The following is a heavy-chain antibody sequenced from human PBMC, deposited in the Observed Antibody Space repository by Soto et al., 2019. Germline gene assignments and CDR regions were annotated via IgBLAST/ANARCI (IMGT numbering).Heavy chain of an antibody. CDR3: ARTSMTRIDY. Sequence: SETLSLTCTVSGGSLSTYYWSWIRQPPGKGLEWIGYVYSTGRTNYNPSLNSRVNISVDTSKTQFSLKLSSVTSEDTAIYYCARTSMTRIDYWGQGTLVTVSS. CDR1: GGSLSTYY. V-gene: IGHV4-59*13. D-gene: IGHD4-17*01. CDR2: VYSTGRT. J-gene: IGHJ4*02.